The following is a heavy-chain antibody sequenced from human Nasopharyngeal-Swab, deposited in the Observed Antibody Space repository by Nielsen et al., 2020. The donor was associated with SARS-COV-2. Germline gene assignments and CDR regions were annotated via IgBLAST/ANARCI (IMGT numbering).Heavy chain of an antibody. CDR1: GCTFSSYA. V-gene: IGHV1-69*04. CDR2: IIPILGIA. J-gene: IGHJ4*02. D-gene: IGHD1-26*01. Sequence: SVKVSCKASGCTFSSYAISWVRQAPGQGLEWMGRIIPILGIANYAQKFQGRVTITADKSTSTAYMELSSLRSEDTAVYYCASGSYPNGEVFDYWGQGTLVTVSS. CDR3: ASGSYPNGEVFDY.